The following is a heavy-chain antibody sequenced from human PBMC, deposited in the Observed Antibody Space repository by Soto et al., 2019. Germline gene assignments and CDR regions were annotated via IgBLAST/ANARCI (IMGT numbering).Heavy chain of an antibody. V-gene: IGHV3-23*01. CDR2: ISGSGGST. CDR1: GFTFSSYA. Sequence: EVQLLESGGGLVQPGGSLRLSCAASGFTFSSYAMSWVRQAPGKGLEWVSAISGSGGSTYYADSVKGRFTISRDNSKNKLYLQMNSVRAEDTAVYYCAKDLETAGYSCGWYSGYFDYWGQGTLVTVSS. J-gene: IGHJ4*02. D-gene: IGHD6-19*01. CDR3: AKDLETAGYSCGWYSGYFDY.